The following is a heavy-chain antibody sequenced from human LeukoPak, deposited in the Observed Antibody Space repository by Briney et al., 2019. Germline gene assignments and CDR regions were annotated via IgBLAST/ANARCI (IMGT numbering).Heavy chain of an antibody. D-gene: IGHD3-10*02. CDR3: AKDSPVCSF. J-gene: IGHJ4*02. Sequence: GGSLRLSCAASGFTFSRYWMHWVRQGPGKGLVWVSRLNSDGSTTDYADFVKGRFTISRDDSKNTLYLQMNSLRAEDTAVYYCAKDSPVCSFWGQGTLVTVSS. V-gene: IGHV3-74*01. CDR2: LNSDGSTT. CDR1: GFTFSRYW.